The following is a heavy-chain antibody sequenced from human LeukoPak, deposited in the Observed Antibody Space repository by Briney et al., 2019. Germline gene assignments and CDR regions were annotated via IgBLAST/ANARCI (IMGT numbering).Heavy chain of an antibody. CDR3: AKDGPHDSAPPFSSPYYYDSSGYYGY. Sequence: PGGSLRLSCAASGFTFSNAWMSWVRQAPGKGLEWVSAISGSGGSTYYADSVKGRFTISRDNSKNTLYLQMNSLRAEDTAVYYCAKDGPHDSAPPFSSPYYYDSSGYYGYWGQGTLVTVSS. J-gene: IGHJ4*02. V-gene: IGHV3-23*01. CDR2: ISGSGGST. CDR1: GFTFSNAW. D-gene: IGHD3-22*01.